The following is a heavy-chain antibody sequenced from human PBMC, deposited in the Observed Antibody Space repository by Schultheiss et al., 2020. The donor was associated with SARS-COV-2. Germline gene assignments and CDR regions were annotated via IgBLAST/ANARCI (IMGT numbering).Heavy chain of an antibody. CDR2: INHSGST. CDR1: GGSFSGYY. CDR3: ARSMAGSWYYFDY. V-gene: IGHV4-34*01. Sequence: SQTLSLTCAVYGGSFSGYYWSWIRQPPGKGLEWIGEINHSGSTNYNPSLKSRVTMSVDTSKNQFSLKLSSVTAADTAVYYCARSMAGSWYYFDYWGQGTLVTVSS. J-gene: IGHJ4*02. D-gene: IGHD6-13*01.